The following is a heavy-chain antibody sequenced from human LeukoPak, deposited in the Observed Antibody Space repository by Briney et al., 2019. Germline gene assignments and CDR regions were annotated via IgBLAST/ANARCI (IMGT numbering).Heavy chain of an antibody. CDR1: GYSISSGYY. V-gene: IGHV4-38-2*02. CDR2: IYHSGST. D-gene: IGHD2-15*01. J-gene: IGHJ4*02. Sequence: SETLSLTCTVSGYSISSGYYWGWIRQPPGKGLEWIGSIYHSGSTYYNPSLKSRVTISVDTSKNQFSLKLSSVTAADTAVYYCARALGCSGGSCYGRYYFDYWGQGTLVTVSS. CDR3: ARALGCSGGSCYGRYYFDY.